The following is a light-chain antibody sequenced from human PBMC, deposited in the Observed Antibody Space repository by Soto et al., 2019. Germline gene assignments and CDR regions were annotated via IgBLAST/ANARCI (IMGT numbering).Light chain of an antibody. V-gene: IGKV3-15*01. CDR1: QSVSSN. Sequence: EVVMTQSPATLSVSPGERATLSCRASQSVSSNLAWFQQKPGQAPRLLIYDASTRATGIPARFSGIGSGTEFTLIISSLQSEDFAVYYCQQYNNWWTFGQGTKVEIK. J-gene: IGKJ1*01. CDR3: QQYNNWWT. CDR2: DAS.